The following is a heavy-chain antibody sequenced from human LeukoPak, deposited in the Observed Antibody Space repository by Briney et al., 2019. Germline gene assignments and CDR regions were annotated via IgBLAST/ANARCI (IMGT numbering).Heavy chain of an antibody. D-gene: IGHD3-10*01. J-gene: IGHJ5*02. V-gene: IGHV1-3*01. CDR1: GDTFTTHG. Sequence: ASVKVSCETSGDTFTTHGIHWVRQAPGQGLEWMGWINPGSGYTKYSEKFQGRVTFTRDTDATTAYLEVNNLRSEDTAVYYCARGGRSIIWSGVPDNWFDPWGQGTLVTVSS. CDR3: ARGGRSIIWSGVPDNWFDP. CDR2: INPGSGYT.